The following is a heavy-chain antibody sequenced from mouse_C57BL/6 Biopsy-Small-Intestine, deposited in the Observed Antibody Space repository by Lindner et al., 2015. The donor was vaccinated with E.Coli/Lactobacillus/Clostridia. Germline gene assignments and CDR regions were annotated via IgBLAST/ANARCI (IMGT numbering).Heavy chain of an antibody. V-gene: IGHV5-17*01. J-gene: IGHJ1*03. CDR3: ARGDYGSTYGWYFDV. D-gene: IGHD1-1*01. CDR1: GFTFSDYG. Sequence: VQLQESGGGLVKPGGSLKLSCAASGFTFSDYGVHWVRQAPEKGLEWVAFITTVSNTIYYADTVKGRFTISRDSAKNTLFLQMTSLRSEDTAMYYCARGDYGSTYGWYFDVWGTGTTVTVSS. CDR2: ITTVSNTI.